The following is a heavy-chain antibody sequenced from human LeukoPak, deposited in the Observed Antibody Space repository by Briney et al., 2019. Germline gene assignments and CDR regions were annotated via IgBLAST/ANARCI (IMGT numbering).Heavy chain of an antibody. CDR2: IYTSGST. CDR1: GGSISSGSYY. CDR3: ARAYYSNYVDGMDV. V-gene: IGHV4-61*02. D-gene: IGHD4-11*01. J-gene: IGHJ6*02. Sequence: PSETLSLTCTVPGGSISSGSYYWSWIRQPAGKGLEWIGRIYTSGSTNYNPSLKSRVTISVDTSKNQFSLKLSSVTAADTAVYYCARAYYSNYVDGMDVWGQGTTVTVSS.